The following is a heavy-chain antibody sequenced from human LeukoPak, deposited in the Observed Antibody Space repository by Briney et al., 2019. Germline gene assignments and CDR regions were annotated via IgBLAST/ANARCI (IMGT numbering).Heavy chain of an antibody. Sequence: GGSLRLSCAASGFTFYDYAMHWVRHAPGKGVEWVSFICCYSGCIAYAASVQGRFTISRHNAKTSLYLQMNSLRAEDTALYYCAKDMSSSCYGAVYWGQGTLVTVSS. D-gene: IGHD6-13*01. CDR2: ICCYSGCI. J-gene: IGHJ4*02. V-gene: IGHV3-9*01. CDR1: GFTFYDYA. CDR3: AKDMSSSCYGAVY.